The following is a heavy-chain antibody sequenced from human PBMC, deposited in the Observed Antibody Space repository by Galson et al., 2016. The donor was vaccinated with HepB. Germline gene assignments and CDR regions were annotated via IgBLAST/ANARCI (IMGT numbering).Heavy chain of an antibody. CDR3: ARDFRMPFDVSNGVDV. CDR2: MDYTGTT. CDR1: GGSISSHY. V-gene: IGHV4-59*11. Sequence: SETLSLTCTVSGGSISSHYWTWIRQPPGKGLEWIGYMDYTGTTDSNPSLKSRVTISLDTSKKQFSLTLTSVTSADTAVYYCARDFRMPFDVSNGVDVWGKGTAVTVSS. D-gene: IGHD2-15*01. J-gene: IGHJ6*04.